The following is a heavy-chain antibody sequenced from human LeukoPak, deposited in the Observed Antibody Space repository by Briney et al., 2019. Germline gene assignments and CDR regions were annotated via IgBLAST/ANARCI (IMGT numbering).Heavy chain of an antibody. J-gene: IGHJ5*02. CDR1: GYTFTGYY. CDR3: ARGAPSIAVAGTIWFDP. V-gene: IGHV1-2*04. D-gene: IGHD6-19*01. Sequence: ASVKVSCTASGYTFTGYYMHWVRQAPGQGLEWMGWINPNSGGPNYAQKFQGWVTMTRDTSISTAYMELSRLRSDDTAVYYCARGAPSIAVAGTIWFDPWGQGTLVTVSS. CDR2: INPNSGGP.